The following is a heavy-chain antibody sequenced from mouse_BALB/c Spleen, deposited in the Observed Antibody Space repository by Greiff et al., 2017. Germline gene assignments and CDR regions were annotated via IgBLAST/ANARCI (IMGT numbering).Heavy chain of an antibody. CDR3: ARRDAMDY. CDR1: GFSLTSYG. J-gene: IGHJ4*01. V-gene: IGHV2-2*02. CDR2: IWSGGST. Sequence: VHLVESGPGLVAPSQSLSITCTVSGFSLTSYGVHWVRQPPGKGLEWLGVIWSGGSTDYNAAFISRLSISKDNSKSQVFFKMNSLQANDTAIYYCARRDAMDYWGQGTSVTVSS.